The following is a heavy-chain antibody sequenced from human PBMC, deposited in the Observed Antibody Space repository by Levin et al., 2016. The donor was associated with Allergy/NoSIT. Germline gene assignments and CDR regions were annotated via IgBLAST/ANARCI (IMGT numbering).Heavy chain of an antibody. J-gene: IGHJ5*02. D-gene: IGHD2-15*01. CDR1: GGTFSSYA. CDR2: IIPIFGTA. V-gene: IGHV1-69*06. CDR3: ARGGDPLGYCSGGSCYHYWFDP. Sequence: SVKVSCKASGGTFSSYAISWVRQAPGQGLEWMGGIIPIFGTANYAQKFQGRVTITADKSTSTAYMELSSLRSEDTAVYYCARGGDPLGYCSGGSCYHYWFDPWGQGTLVTVSS.